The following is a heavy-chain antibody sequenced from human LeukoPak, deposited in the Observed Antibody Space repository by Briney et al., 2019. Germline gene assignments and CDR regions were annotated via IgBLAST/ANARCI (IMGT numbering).Heavy chain of an antibody. J-gene: IGHJ4*02. Sequence: GRSLRLSCAASGFTFSSYGMHWVRQAPGKGLEWVSYISSSGSTIYYADSVKGRFTISRDNAKNSLFLQMNSLRAEDTAVYYCARRGYYDTSGYLFDYWGQGTLVTVSS. CDR3: ARRGYYDTSGYLFDY. V-gene: IGHV3-48*04. D-gene: IGHD3-22*01. CDR2: ISSSGSTI. CDR1: GFTFSSYG.